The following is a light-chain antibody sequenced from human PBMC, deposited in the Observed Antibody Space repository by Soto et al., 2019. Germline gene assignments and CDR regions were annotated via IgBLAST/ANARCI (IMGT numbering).Light chain of an antibody. CDR2: DVS. CDR1: SSDVGSSNG. J-gene: IGLJ1*01. CDR3: SSDTSSSTYV. Sequence: QSALTQPPSVSGSPGQSVTISCTGTSSDVGSSNGVSWYQQPPGTAPKLMIYDVSNRPSGVPDRFSGSKSGNTASLTISGLQAEDEADYYCSSDTSSSTYVFGTGTKVPS. V-gene: IGLV2-18*02.